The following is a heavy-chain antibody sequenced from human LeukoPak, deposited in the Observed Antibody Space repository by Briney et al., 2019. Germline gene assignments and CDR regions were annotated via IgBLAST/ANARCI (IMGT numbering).Heavy chain of an antibody. CDR1: GFTFSSYG. CDR2: IRYDGGNK. CDR3: ARDRVTMIRGVSILDYYYYYMDV. D-gene: IGHD3-10*01. Sequence: GGSLRLSCAASGFTFSSYGMHWVRQAPGKGLEWVAFIRYDGGNKYYADSVKGRFTISRDNAKNSLYLQMNSLRVEDTAVYYCARDRVTMIRGVSILDYYYYYMDVWGKGTTVTISS. V-gene: IGHV3-30*02. J-gene: IGHJ6*03.